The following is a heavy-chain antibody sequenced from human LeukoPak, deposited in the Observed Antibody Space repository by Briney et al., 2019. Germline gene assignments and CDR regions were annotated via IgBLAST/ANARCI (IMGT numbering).Heavy chain of an antibody. V-gene: IGHV3-15*01. J-gene: IGHJ4*02. CDR2: IKSRTDGGTT. CDR3: ARAGYGDPHFDF. Sequence: GSLRLSCAASGFTFSNAWMSWVRQAPGKGLEWVGRIKSRTDGGTTDYAAPVKGKFTISRDDSKNTLYLQMNSLNTEDTAVYYCARAGYGDPHFDFWGQGTLVTVSS. D-gene: IGHD4-17*01. CDR1: GFTFSNAW.